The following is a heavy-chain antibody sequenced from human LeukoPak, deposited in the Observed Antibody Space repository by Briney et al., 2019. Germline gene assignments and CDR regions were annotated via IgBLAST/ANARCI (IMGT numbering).Heavy chain of an antibody. CDR2: INPSGGST. D-gene: IGHD3-10*01. Sequence: GASVKVSYKASGYTFLSYYMHWVRQAPGQGLEWMGIINPSGGSTTYAQKLQGRVTMTRDTSTSTVYMELSSLRSEDTAVYYCARDWLHCSGSNYYYIDVWGKGTTVTVSS. CDR1: GYTFLSYY. CDR3: ARDWLHCSGSNYYYIDV. V-gene: IGHV1-46*03. J-gene: IGHJ6*03.